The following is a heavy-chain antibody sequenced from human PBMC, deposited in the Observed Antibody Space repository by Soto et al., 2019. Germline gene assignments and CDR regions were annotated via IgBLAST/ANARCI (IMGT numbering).Heavy chain of an antibody. CDR2: ISGSGGST. D-gene: IGHD2-8*01. Sequence: GGSLRLSCAASGFTFSSYAMSWVRQAPGKGLEWVSAISGSGGSTYYADSVKGRFTISRDNSKNTLYLQMNSLRAEDTAVYYCAKVRLYCTNGVCYTRNNFDYWGQGTLVTVSS. J-gene: IGHJ4*02. CDR1: GFTFSSYA. CDR3: AKVRLYCTNGVCYTRNNFDY. V-gene: IGHV3-23*01.